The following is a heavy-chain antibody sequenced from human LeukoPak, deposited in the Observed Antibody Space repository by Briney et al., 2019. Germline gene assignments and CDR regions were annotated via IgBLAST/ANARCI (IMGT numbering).Heavy chain of an antibody. D-gene: IGHD6-19*01. CDR2: ISGSGGST. V-gene: IGHV3-23*01. J-gene: IGHJ4*02. CDR3: AKGSGSIAVDNLCVY. CDR1: GFTFSSYA. Sequence: GGPLRLSCAASGFTFSSYAMRWVRQAPGKGLEWVSVISGSGGSTYYADSVKGRFTISRDNSKNTLFLQMNSLRAEDTAIYYCAKGSGSIAVDNLCVYWGPGTLVTVSS.